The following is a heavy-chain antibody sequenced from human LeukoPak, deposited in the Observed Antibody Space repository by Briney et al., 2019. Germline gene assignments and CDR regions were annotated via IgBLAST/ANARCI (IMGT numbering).Heavy chain of an antibody. CDR1: GGSINSTSYY. CDR2: INYSGNT. V-gene: IGHV4-39*01. D-gene: IGHD1-1*01. CDR3: ARHWTF. J-gene: IGHJ4*02. Sequence: PSETLSLTCTVSGGSINSTSYYWGWIRQPPGKGLEWMGSINYSGNTFYNPSLKSRILITVDTSTNQFSLTLRSVTAADSALYFCARHWTFWGQGILVTVSS.